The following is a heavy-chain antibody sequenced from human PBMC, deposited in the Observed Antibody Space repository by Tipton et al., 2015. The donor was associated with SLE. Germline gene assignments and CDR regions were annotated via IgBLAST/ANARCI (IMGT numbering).Heavy chain of an antibody. CDR2: LYYTGST. V-gene: IGHV4-39*07. CDR3: ARQRLQPGGDYFDY. D-gene: IGHD4-11*01. J-gene: IGHJ4*02. Sequence: TLSLTCTVSGGSISGSDYYRGWIRQPPGKGLEWIGSLYYTGSTYYNPSLKSRVTISGDTSKNHFSLTLNSVTAADTAVYYCARQRLQPGGDYFDYWGQGALVTVSS. CDR1: GGSISGSDYY.